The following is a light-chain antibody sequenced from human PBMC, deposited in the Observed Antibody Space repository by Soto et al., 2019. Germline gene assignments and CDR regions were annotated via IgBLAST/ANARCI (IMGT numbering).Light chain of an antibody. Sequence: DIQMTQSPSSLSASVGDRVTITCRASQDIRSSLNWYQQKPGKAPKFLIYVASSLQTGVPPRFSGSGSGTDFTLTISGLQAEDYATHFCQQTYSAPPWTFGQGTKVDIK. V-gene: IGKV1-39*01. CDR2: VAS. CDR1: QDIRSS. CDR3: QQTYSAPPWT. J-gene: IGKJ1*01.